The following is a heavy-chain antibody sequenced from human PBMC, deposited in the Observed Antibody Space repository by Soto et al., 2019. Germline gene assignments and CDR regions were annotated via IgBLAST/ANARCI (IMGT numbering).Heavy chain of an antibody. J-gene: IGHJ4*02. CDR3: VSSATRSGIYYSRAFDY. CDR1: GGTFSSYA. Sequence: QVQLVQSGAEVKKPGSSVKVSCKASGGTFSSYAISWVRQAPGQGLEWMGGIIPIFGTAHYAQKFQGRVTSTADKTTSTAYMELSSLRSEDTAVYYCVSSATRSGIYYSRAFDYWGPGTLVTVFS. CDR2: IIPIFGTA. D-gene: IGHD3-10*01. V-gene: IGHV1-69*06.